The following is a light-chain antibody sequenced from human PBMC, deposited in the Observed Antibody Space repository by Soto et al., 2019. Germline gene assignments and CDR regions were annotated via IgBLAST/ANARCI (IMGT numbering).Light chain of an antibody. Sequence: EIVLTQSPGTLSLSPGERANNSCRASQSVSSSYLAWYQQKPGQAPRLLIYGASSRATGIPDRFSGSGSGTDFTLTISRLEPEDFAVYYCQQYGRSFGQGTKV. CDR3: QQYGRS. J-gene: IGKJ1*01. CDR2: GAS. V-gene: IGKV3-20*01. CDR1: QSVSSSY.